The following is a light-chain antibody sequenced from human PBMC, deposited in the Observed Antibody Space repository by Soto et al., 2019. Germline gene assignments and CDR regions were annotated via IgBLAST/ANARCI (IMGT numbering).Light chain of an antibody. CDR1: QSVSSSY. CDR2: GAS. V-gene: IGKV3-20*01. Sequence: EIVMTQSPATLSVSKGERATLSCRASQSVSSSYLAWYQQKPGQAPRLLIYGASSRATGIPDRFSGSGSGTDFTLTISRLEPEDFAVYYCQQYVSSPLTFGGGTKVDI. J-gene: IGKJ4*01. CDR3: QQYVSSPLT.